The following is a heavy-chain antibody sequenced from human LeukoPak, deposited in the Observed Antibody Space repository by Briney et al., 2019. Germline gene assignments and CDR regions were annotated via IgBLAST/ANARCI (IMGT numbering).Heavy chain of an antibody. V-gene: IGHV3-21*01. J-gene: IGHJ4*02. CDR3: ARDLSNYYFDY. CDR2: ISASSNFI. D-gene: IGHD4-11*01. CDR1: GFTFSSYS. Sequence: GGSLRLSCVVSGFTFSSYSMSWVRQAPGKGLEWVSSISASSNFISYADSVKGRFTISRDNSKNTLYMQMNSLRAGDTAVYYCARDLSNYYFDYWGQGTLVTVSS.